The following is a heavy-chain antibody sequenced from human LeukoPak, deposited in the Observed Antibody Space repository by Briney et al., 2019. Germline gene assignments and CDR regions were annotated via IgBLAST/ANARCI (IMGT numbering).Heavy chain of an antibody. CDR3: AKVKIGVAGPFDD. J-gene: IGHJ4*02. V-gene: IGHV3-23*01. D-gene: IGHD6-19*01. CDR1: GFTFSSYN. CDR2: IRTNGAGT. Sequence: PGGSLRLSCAASGFTFSSYNMNWVRRAPGQGLEWVSTIRTNGAGTHYADSVRGRFTISRDDSKNTLYLQMDSLRAEDTAVYYCAKVKIGVAGPFDDWGQGTLVTVSS.